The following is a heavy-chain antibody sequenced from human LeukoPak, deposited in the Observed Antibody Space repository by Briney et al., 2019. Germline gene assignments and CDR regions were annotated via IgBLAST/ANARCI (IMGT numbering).Heavy chain of an antibody. Sequence: SETLSLTCTVSGDSISSSSYYWGWIRQPPGKGLEWIGYITYSGNTNYNPSVKSRVTISVDTSKKQFSLNLYSVTAADTAVYYCAGGGNWFDPWGQGTLVTVSS. J-gene: IGHJ5*02. CDR1: GDSISSSSYY. V-gene: IGHV4-61*05. CDR2: ITYSGNT. D-gene: IGHD3-16*01. CDR3: AGGGNWFDP.